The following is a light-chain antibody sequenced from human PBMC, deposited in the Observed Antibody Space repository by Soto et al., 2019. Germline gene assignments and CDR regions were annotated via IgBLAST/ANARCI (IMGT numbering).Light chain of an antibody. CDR3: LQESNYPRT. J-gene: IGKJ4*01. Sequence: IQMTQSPSSLSASVGDRVTIPCRASQGVRDDVVWYQQKPGKAPKLLIYSASTLQSGVPSRFSGSGSGTDFTLTIIRLQPEDFATYYCLQESNYPRTFGGGTKVEIK. CDR1: QGVRDD. V-gene: IGKV1-6*01. CDR2: SAS.